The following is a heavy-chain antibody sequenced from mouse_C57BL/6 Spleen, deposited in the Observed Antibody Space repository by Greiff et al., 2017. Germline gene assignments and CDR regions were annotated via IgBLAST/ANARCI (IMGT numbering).Heavy chain of an antibody. CDR3: ARKGGTAY. D-gene: IGHD3-3*01. CDR1: GYAFSSYW. Sequence: VKLMESGAELVKPGASVKISCKASGYAFSSYWMNWVKQRPGKGLEWIGQIYPGDGDTNYNGKFKGKATLTADKSSSTAYMQLSSLTSEDSAVYFCARKGGTAYWGQGTLVTVSA. CDR2: IYPGDGDT. V-gene: IGHV1-80*01. J-gene: IGHJ3*01.